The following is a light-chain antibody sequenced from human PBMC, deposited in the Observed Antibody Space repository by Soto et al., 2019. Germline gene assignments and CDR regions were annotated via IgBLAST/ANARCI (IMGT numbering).Light chain of an antibody. CDR2: GAS. CDR1: RGISNY. CDR3: QKYNDAPLA. V-gene: IGKV1-27*01. Sequence: DIQMTQSPSSLSASIGDRVTITCRASRGISNYLAWYQQKPGRLPKLLLYGASTLQTGVPSRFSGTGSGTDFTLSISSLPTEDVANYYCQKYNDAPLAFGGGTKGEIK. J-gene: IGKJ4*01.